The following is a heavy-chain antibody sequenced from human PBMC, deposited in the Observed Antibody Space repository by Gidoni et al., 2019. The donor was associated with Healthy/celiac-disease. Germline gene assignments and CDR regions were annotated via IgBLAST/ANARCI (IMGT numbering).Heavy chain of an antibody. V-gene: IGHV3-23*01. CDR1: GFTFSSYA. CDR3: AKAAGCSGGSCHGDFDY. D-gene: IGHD2-15*01. J-gene: IGHJ4*02. Sequence: EVQLLESGGGLVQPGGSLRLSCAASGFTFSSYAMSWVRPAPGTGLGWVSAIRVSGGSTYCADSVKCRFTISRENSKNTLYLQMNSLRAEDKAVYYCAKAAGCSGGSCHGDFDYWGQGTLVTVSS. CDR2: IRVSGGST.